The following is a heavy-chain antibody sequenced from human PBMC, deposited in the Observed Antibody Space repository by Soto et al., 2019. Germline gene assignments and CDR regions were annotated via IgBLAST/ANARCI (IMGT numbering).Heavy chain of an antibody. CDR2: IRSKAYGGTT. CDR3: TRAKKYGFGELWFDP. V-gene: IGHV3-49*03. CDR1: GFTFGDYA. J-gene: IGHJ5*02. Sequence: GGSLRLSCTASGFTFGDYAMSWFRQAPGKGLEWVGFIRSKAYGGTTEYAASVKGRFTISRDDSKSIAYLQMNSLKTEDTAVYYCTRAKKYGFGELWFDPWGQGTLVTVSS. D-gene: IGHD3-10*01.